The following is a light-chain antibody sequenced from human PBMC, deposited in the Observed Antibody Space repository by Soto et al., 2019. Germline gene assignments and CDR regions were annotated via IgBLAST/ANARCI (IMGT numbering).Light chain of an antibody. Sequence: EIVLTQSPGTLSLSPGEIATLSCSTSQSVSSNYLAWYQQKPGQAPRLLIYGASSRATGIPDRFSGTGSGTDFTLTISRLEPEDFAVYYCRQYKNWPITFGQGTRLEIK. CDR1: QSVSSNY. V-gene: IGKV3-20*01. J-gene: IGKJ5*01. CDR3: RQYKNWPIT. CDR2: GAS.